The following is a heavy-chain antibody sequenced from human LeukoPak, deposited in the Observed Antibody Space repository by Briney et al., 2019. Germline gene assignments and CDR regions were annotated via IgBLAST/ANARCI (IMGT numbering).Heavy chain of an antibody. V-gene: IGHV5-51*01. J-gene: IGHJ4*02. CDR1: GYSFTSYW. D-gene: IGHD5-12*01. Sequence: GESLKISGKGSGYSFTSYWIGWVRQMPGKGLEWMGIIYPGDSDTRYSPSFQGQVTISADKSISTAYMQWSSLKASDTAIYYCARALTGYDSQGPFDYWGQGTLVTVSS. CDR2: IYPGDSDT. CDR3: ARALTGYDSQGPFDY.